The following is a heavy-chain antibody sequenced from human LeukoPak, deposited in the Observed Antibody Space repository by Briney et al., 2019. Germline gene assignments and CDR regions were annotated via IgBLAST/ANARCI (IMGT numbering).Heavy chain of an antibody. CDR2: INHSGST. D-gene: IGHD6-13*01. CDR1: GGSFSGYY. Sequence: PSETLSLTCAAYGGSFSGYYWSWIRQPPGKGLEWIGEINHSGSTNYNPSLKSRVTISVDTSKNQFSLKLSSVTAADTAVYYCARGRAAGPFNYWGQGTLVTVSS. CDR3: ARGRAAGPFNY. J-gene: IGHJ4*02. V-gene: IGHV4-34*01.